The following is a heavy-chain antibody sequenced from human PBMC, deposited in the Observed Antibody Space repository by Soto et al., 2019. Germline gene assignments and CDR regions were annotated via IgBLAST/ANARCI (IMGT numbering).Heavy chain of an antibody. CDR2: IIPMLGIS. Sequence: QVQLVQSGAEVKKPGSAVKVSCKDSGGTFSTYSMFWVRQAPGQGLEWMGRIIPMLGISNYAQKFQGRVTISADKSTGTAYMELSSLRSEDTALYYCTIGSWSGAVFDIWGQGTMVTVSS. CDR1: GGTFSTYS. D-gene: IGHD6-19*01. CDR3: TIGSWSGAVFDI. J-gene: IGHJ3*02. V-gene: IGHV1-69*02.